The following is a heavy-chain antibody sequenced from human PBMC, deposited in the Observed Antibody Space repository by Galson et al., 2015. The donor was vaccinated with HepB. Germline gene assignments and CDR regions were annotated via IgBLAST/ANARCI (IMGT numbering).Heavy chain of an antibody. CDR3: ARGDAYRNRYCSSTSCYLGTWKGRFDY. CDR2: INHSGST. CDR1: GGSFSGYY. J-gene: IGHJ4*02. V-gene: IGHV4-34*01. Sequence: ETLSLTCAVYGGSFSGYYWSWIRQPPGKGLEWIGEINHSGSTNYNPSLKSRVTISVDTSKNQFSLKLSSVTAADTAVYYCARGDAYRNRYCSSTSCYLGTWKGRFDYWGQGTLVTVSS. D-gene: IGHD2-2*01.